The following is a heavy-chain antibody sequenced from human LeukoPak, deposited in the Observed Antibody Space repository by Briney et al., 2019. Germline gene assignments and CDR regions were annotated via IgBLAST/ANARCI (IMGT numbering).Heavy chain of an antibody. CDR1: GLTFSSYA. J-gene: IGHJ4*02. CDR3: AKLPGYSSSPISSFDY. CDR2: ISGSGGST. D-gene: IGHD6-13*01. V-gene: IGHV3-23*01. Sequence: PGGSLRLSCAASGLTFSSYAMSWVRQAPGKGLEWVSAISGSGGSTYYADSVKGRFTISRDNSKNTLYLQMNSLRAEDTAVYYCAKLPGYSSSPISSFDYWGQGTLVTVSS.